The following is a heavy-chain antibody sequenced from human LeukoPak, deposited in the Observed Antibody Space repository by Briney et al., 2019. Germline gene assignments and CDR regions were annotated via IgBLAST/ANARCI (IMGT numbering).Heavy chain of an antibody. Sequence: GGSLRLSCAASGFTFSSYGMHWVRQAPGKGLEWVAFIRYDGSNKYYADSVKGRFTISRDKSKNTLYLQMNSLRAEDTAVYYCAKRGYSSGWSPAYYFDYWGQGTLVTVSS. D-gene: IGHD6-19*01. CDR3: AKRGYSSGWSPAYYFDY. J-gene: IGHJ4*02. CDR2: IRYDGSNK. V-gene: IGHV3-30*02. CDR1: GFTFSSYG.